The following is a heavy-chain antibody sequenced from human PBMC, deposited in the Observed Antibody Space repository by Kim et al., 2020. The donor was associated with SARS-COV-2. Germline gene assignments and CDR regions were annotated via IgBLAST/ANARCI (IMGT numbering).Heavy chain of an antibody. J-gene: IGHJ2*01. CDR1: GFTFSSYA. CDR3: AKDPVEVPAAMIWYFDL. CDR2: ISGSGGST. V-gene: IGHV3-23*01. D-gene: IGHD2-2*01. Sequence: GGSLRLSCAASGFTFSSYAMSWVRQAPGKGLEWVSAISGSGGSTYYADSVKGRFTISRDNSKNTLYLQMNSLRAEDTDVYYCAKDPVEVPAAMIWYFDLWGRGTLVTVSS.